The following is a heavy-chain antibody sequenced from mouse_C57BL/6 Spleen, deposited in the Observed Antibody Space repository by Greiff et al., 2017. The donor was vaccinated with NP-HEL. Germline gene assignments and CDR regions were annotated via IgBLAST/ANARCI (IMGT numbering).Heavy chain of an antibody. CDR1: GYTFTSYW. CDR2: INPSNGGT. D-gene: IGHD3-2*02. Sequence: QVQLQQPGTELVKPGASVKLSCKASGYTFTSYWMHWVKQRPGQGLEWIGNINPSNGGTNYNEKFKSKATLTVYKSSSTAYMPLSSLTSEDSAVYDCALDSSGWEDFDYWGQGTTLTVAS. CDR3: ALDSSGWEDFDY. V-gene: IGHV1-53*01. J-gene: IGHJ2*01.